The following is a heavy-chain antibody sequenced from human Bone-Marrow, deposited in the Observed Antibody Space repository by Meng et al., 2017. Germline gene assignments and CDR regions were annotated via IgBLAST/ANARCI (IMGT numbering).Heavy chain of an antibody. Sequence: GGSLRLSCAASGFTVSSNYMSCVRQAPGKGLEWVSVIYSCGSTYYAGSVKGRFTISRDNSKTTLYLQMNSLRAEDTAVYYCARDRYSRQMGINDWGHGTLVTVSS. CDR1: GFTVSSNY. CDR3: ARDRYSRQMGIND. D-gene: IGHD3-16*02. CDR2: IYSCGST. V-gene: IGHV3-66*03. J-gene: IGHJ4*01.